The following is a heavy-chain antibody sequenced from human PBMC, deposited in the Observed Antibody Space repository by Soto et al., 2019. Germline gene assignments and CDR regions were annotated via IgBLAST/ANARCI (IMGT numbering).Heavy chain of an antibody. CDR1: GCTFSSYT. J-gene: IGHJ4*02. Sequence: QVQLVQSGAEVKKPGSSVKVSCKASGCTFSSYTISWVRQAPGQGHEWMGRIIPILGIANYAQKLQGRVTIKAEKSTSPAYMELSSLRSEDTTVYYCAKTHHGSGINWGQGTLVTVSS. V-gene: IGHV1-69*02. CDR3: AKTHHGSGIN. D-gene: IGHD3-10*01. CDR2: IIPILGIA.